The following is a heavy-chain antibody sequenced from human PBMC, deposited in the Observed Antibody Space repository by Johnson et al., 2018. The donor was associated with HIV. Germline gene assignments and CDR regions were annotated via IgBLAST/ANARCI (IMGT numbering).Heavy chain of an antibody. V-gene: IGHV3-7*01. J-gene: IGHJ3*02. Sequence: MQLVESGGGLVKPGGSLRLSCAASGFTFSSYWMSWVRQAPGKGLEWVANIKQDGSEKYYVDSVKGRFTISRDNAKNSLYLQMNSLRAEDTAVYYCAKDISQWLIRAFDIWGQGTMVTVSS. D-gene: IGHD5-12*01. CDR3: AKDISQWLIRAFDI. CDR2: IKQDGSEK. CDR1: GFTFSSYW.